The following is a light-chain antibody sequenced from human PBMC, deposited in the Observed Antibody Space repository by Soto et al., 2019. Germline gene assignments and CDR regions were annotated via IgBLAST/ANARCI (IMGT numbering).Light chain of an antibody. CDR2: AAS. J-gene: IGKJ1*01. CDR3: QQSYNTPRT. Sequence: DIQMTQSPSSLSASVGDRVTITCRASQSISTYLNWYQQKPGKAPKVLIYAASSVQSGVPSRFSASGSGTDFILTISSLQPEDFATYYCQQSYNTPRTFGQGTKVEIK. V-gene: IGKV1-39*01. CDR1: QSISTY.